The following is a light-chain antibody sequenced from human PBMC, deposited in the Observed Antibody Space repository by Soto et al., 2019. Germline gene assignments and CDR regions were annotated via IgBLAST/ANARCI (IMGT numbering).Light chain of an antibody. CDR3: QQYGSSPLT. Sequence: EIVLTQSPGTLSLSPGERATLSCRASQSVSSSYLAWYQQKPGQAPRLLIYGASSRATGIPDGFSGRGSGTDFTLTISRLEPEDLAEYYGQQYGSSPLTFGGGTKVEIK. CDR2: GAS. J-gene: IGKJ4*01. CDR1: QSVSSSY. V-gene: IGKV3-20*01.